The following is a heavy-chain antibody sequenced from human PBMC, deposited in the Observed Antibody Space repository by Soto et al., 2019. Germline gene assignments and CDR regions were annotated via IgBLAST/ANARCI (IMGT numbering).Heavy chain of an antibody. CDR3: ARERTFGGVIVNGVDY. D-gene: IGHD3-16*02. CDR2: IYYSGST. V-gene: IGHV4-31*03. Sequence: QVQLQESGPGLVKPSQTLSLTCTVSGGSISSGGYYWSWIRQHPGKGLEWIGYIYYSGSTYYNPSHKSRVTISVDASKNQFSLKLSSVTAADTAVYYCARERTFGGVIVNGVDYWGQGTLVTVSS. J-gene: IGHJ4*02. CDR1: GGSISSGGYY.